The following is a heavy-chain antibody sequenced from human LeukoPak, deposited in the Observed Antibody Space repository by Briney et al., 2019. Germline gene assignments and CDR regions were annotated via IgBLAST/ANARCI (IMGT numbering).Heavy chain of an antibody. CDR2: INHSGST. V-gene: IGHV4-34*01. CDR1: GGSFSGYY. Sequence: SETLSLTCAVYGGSFSGYYWSWIRQPPGKGLEWSGEINHSGSTNYNPSLKSRVTISVDTSKNQFSLKLSSVTAADTAVYYCARSRRDYDILTGYYRRSFNWFDPWGQGTLVTVSS. CDR3: ARSRRDYDILTGYYRRSFNWFDP. J-gene: IGHJ5*02. D-gene: IGHD3-9*01.